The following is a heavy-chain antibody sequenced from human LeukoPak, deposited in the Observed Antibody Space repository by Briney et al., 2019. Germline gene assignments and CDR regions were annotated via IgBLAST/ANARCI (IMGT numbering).Heavy chain of an antibody. CDR2: IWYDGSNK. CDR3: ARDVGAYYYDSSGYSPGY. J-gene: IGHJ4*02. CDR1: GFTFSSYG. D-gene: IGHD3-22*01. V-gene: IGHV3-33*01. Sequence: GGSLRLSCAASGFTFSSYGMHWVRQAPGKGLEWVAVIWYDGSNKYYADSVKGRFTISRDNSKNTLYLQMNSLRAEDTAVYYCARDVGAYYYDSSGYSPGYWGQGTLVTVSS.